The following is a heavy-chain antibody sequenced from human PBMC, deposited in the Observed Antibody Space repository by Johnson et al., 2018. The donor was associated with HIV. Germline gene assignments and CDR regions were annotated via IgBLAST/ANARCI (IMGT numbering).Heavy chain of an antibody. CDR2: ISRSGSPI. Sequence: QVQLVESGGGLVKPGGSLRLSCAASGFTFSNAWMSWVRQAPGKGLAWVSFISRSGSPIYYADSVKGRFTISRDNAKNTLYLQMTSRRAEARAGYYCARGGGSYYRDAFDIWGHGTMVTVSS. D-gene: IGHD1-26*01. J-gene: IGHJ3*02. V-gene: IGHV3-11*04. CDR3: ARGGGSYYRDAFDI. CDR1: GFTFSNAW.